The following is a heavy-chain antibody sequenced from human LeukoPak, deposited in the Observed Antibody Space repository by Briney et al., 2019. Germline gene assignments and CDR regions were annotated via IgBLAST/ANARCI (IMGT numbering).Heavy chain of an antibody. J-gene: IGHJ6*02. V-gene: IGHV1-24*01. Sequence: ASVKVSCKVSGYTLTELSMHWVRQAPGKGLEWMGGFDPEDGETIYAQKFQGRVTMTEDTSTDTAYMGLSSLRSEDTAVYYCATGGRPGGMSYYYGMDVWGQGTTVTVSS. CDR1: GYTLTELS. CDR3: ATGGRPGGMSYYYGMDV. CDR2: FDPEDGET. D-gene: IGHD4-23*01.